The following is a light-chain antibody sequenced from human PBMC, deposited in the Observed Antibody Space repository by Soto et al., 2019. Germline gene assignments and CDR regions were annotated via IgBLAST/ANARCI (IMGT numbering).Light chain of an antibody. CDR3: GTWDSNLSVGL. V-gene: IGLV1-51*01. J-gene: IGLJ2*01. CDR1: SSNIGNTY. CDR2: DNN. Sequence: QSVLTQPPSVSAAPGQTVTISCSGISSNIGNTYVSWFQQLPGTAPKLLIYDNNKRPSGIPDRFSGSKSGTSATLGITGLQTGDEADYYCGTWDSNLSVGLFGGGTKPTVL.